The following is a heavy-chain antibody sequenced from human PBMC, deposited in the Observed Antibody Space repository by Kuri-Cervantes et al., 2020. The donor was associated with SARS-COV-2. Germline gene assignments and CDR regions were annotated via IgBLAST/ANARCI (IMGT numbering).Heavy chain of an antibody. CDR1: GFTFSNTW. V-gene: IGHV3-23*01. Sequence: GESLKISCAASGFTFSNTWMNWVRQAPGKGLEWVSAISGSGGSTYYADSVKGRFTISRDNSKNTLYLRMNSLRAEDTAVYYCAKVEGYSYPNWFDPWGQGTLVTVSS. J-gene: IGHJ5*02. CDR2: ISGSGGST. CDR3: AKVEGYSYPNWFDP. D-gene: IGHD5-18*01.